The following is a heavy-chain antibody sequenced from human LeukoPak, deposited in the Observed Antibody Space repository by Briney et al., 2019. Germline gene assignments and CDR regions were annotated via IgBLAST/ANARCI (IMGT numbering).Heavy chain of an antibody. Sequence: SETLSLTCAVYGGSFSGYYWSWIRQPPGKGLEWIGEINHSGSTNYNPSLKSRVTMSVDTSKNQFSLKLSSVTAADTAVYYCARSRYYDFWSGPCYFDYWGQGTLVTVSS. CDR3: ARSRYYDFWSGPCYFDY. V-gene: IGHV4-34*01. D-gene: IGHD3-3*01. J-gene: IGHJ4*02. CDR2: INHSGST. CDR1: GGSFSGYY.